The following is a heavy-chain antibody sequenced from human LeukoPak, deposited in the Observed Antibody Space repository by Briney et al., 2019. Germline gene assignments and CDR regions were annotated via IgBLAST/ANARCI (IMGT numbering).Heavy chain of an antibody. CDR2: GSTSGST. J-gene: IGHJ4*02. CDR3: ARGQLGDAYNFEY. D-gene: IGHD5-24*01. Sequence: PSEXLSLTCSVSGGPIRSYXXXXLRQPRGXXLXXXXXXXXXXXFXGGSTSGSTNYNPSPKSRVTMSVDTSKNQLSLKPNSVTAXXTAVYYCARGQLGDAYNFEYWGQGTVVTVSS. CDR1: GGPIRSYX. V-gene: IGHV4-4*09.